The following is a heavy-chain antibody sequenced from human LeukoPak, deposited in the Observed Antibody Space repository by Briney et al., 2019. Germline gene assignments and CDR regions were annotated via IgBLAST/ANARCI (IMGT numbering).Heavy chain of an antibody. Sequence: SVKVSCKASGGTFSSYAISWVRQAPGQGLEWMGGIIPIFGTANYAQKFQGRVTITADESTSTAYMELSSLRSEDTAVYYCARDSQYSSGWYGYYYYYGMDVWGQGTTVTVSS. CDR1: GGTFSSYA. V-gene: IGHV1-69*13. D-gene: IGHD6-19*01. J-gene: IGHJ6*02. CDR2: IIPIFGTA. CDR3: ARDSQYSSGWYGYYYYYGMDV.